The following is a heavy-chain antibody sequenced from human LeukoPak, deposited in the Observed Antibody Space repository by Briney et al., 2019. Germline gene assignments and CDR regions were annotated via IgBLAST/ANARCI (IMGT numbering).Heavy chain of an antibody. CDR2: INPNSGGT. D-gene: IGHD3-22*01. CDR3: ARVGVYDSSGYYVGDDY. Sequence: ASVKVSCKASGYTFTGYYMHWVRQAPGQGLEWMGRINPNSGGTNYAQKFQGRVTVTRDTSISTAYMELSRLRSDDTAVYYCARVGVYDSSGYYVGDDYWGQGTLVTVSS. CDR1: GYTFTGYY. J-gene: IGHJ4*02. V-gene: IGHV1-2*06.